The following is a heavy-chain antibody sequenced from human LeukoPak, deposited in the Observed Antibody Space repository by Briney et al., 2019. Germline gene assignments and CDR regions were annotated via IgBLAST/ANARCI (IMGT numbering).Heavy chain of an antibody. J-gene: IGHJ4*02. CDR1: GFTFSDYY. Sequence: GGSLRLSCAASGFTFSDYYMSWIRQAPGKGLEWVSYVSSSGSTIYYADSVKGRFTISRDNAKNSLYLQMNSLRAEDTAVYYCTRSAATNYFDYWGQGTLVTVSS. D-gene: IGHD6-13*01. V-gene: IGHV3-11*01. CDR2: VSSSGSTI. CDR3: TRSAATNYFDY.